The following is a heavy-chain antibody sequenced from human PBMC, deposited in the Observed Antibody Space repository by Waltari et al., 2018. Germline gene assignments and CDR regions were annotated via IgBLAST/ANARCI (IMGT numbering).Heavy chain of an antibody. Sequence: QVHLVQSGAAVKKPGASVRVSCKTSGYTFSDYYIYWVRQAPCQGLEWRGGINPKSGATNPAQKFQGRVTLTRDTSTSTVYMELRGLTSDDTAIYYCARDLFPNFWSGYGFDIWGQGTKVTVSS. J-gene: IGHJ3*02. CDR1: GYTFSDYY. CDR3: ARDLFPNFWSGYGFDI. CDR2: INPKSGAT. D-gene: IGHD3-3*01. V-gene: IGHV1-2*02.